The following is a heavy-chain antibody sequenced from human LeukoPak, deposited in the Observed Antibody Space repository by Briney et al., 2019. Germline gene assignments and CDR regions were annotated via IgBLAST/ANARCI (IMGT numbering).Heavy chain of an antibody. V-gene: IGHV4-4*07. CDR3: ARGARSGSYAPHYYYYYMDV. D-gene: IGHD1-26*01. CDR2: IYTSGST. J-gene: IGHJ6*03. Sequence: SETLSLTCTVSGGPISSYYWSWIRQPAGKGLEWIGRIYTSGSTNYNPSLRSRVTMSVDTSKNQFSLKLSSVTAADTAVYYCARGARSGSYAPHYYYYYMDVWGKGTTVTVSS. CDR1: GGPISSYY.